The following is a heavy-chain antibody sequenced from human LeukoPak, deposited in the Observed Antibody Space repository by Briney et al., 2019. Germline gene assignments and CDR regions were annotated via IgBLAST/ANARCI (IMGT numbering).Heavy chain of an antibody. Sequence: GASVKVSCKASGGTFSSYAISWVRQAPGRGLEWMGGIIPIFGTANYAQKFQGRVTITADESTSTAYMELSSLRSEDTAVYYCARDPGAAVGRGTGFDYWGQGTLVTVSS. J-gene: IGHJ4*02. CDR1: GGTFSSYA. CDR2: IIPIFGTA. CDR3: ARDPGAAVGRGTGFDY. D-gene: IGHD6-13*01. V-gene: IGHV1-69*01.